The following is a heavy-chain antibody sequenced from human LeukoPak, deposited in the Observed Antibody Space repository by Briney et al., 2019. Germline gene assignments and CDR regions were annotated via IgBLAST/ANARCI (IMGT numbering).Heavy chain of an antibody. D-gene: IGHD1-26*01. J-gene: IGHJ4*02. Sequence: KPSETLSLTCTVSGGSISSSTYYWIWIRQPPAKGLEWMGFFSYSGSTKYNPSLKSRVTMSVDTSKNQFSLKLNSVTAADTAVYYCARMYSGTSYYFDYWGQGTLVTVSS. CDR1: GGSISSSTYY. CDR2: FSYSGST. CDR3: ARMYSGTSYYFDY. V-gene: IGHV4-61*01.